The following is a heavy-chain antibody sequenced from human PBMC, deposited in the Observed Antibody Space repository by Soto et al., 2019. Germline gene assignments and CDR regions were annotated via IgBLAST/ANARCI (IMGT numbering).Heavy chain of an antibody. Sequence: SETLSLTCTVSGGSISSGGYYWSWIRQHPGKGLEWIGYIYYSGSTYHNPSLKSRVTISVDTSKNQFSLKLSSVTAADTAVYYCARARPIEAPTHSDYWGQGTLVTVSS. CDR1: GGSISSGGYY. D-gene: IGHD2-21*01. CDR2: IYYSGST. J-gene: IGHJ4*02. CDR3: ARARPIEAPTHSDY. V-gene: IGHV4-31*03.